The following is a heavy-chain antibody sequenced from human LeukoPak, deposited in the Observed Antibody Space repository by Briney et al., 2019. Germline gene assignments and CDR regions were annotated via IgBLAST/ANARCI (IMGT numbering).Heavy chain of an antibody. D-gene: IGHD1-26*01. V-gene: IGHV3-21*01. CDR2: ITSSSTYI. J-gene: IGHJ4*02. Sequence: GGSLRLSCAASGFTFSSYWMSWVRQAPGKGLEWVSSITSSSTYIYYADSVKGRFTISRDNAKNSLYLQVNSLRAEDTAVYYCAKTTQWDLLGYFDYWGQGTLVTVSS. CDR3: AKTTQWDLLGYFDY. CDR1: GFTFSSYW.